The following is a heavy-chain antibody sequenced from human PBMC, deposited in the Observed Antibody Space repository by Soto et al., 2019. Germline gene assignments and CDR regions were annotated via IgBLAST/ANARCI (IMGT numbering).Heavy chain of an antibody. CDR1: GFSVRGYG. Sequence: VQLVETGGDLTQPGGSLRLSCAASGFSVRGYGMSWVRQAPGKALEWVSGISGRDDTTYYTDSVRGRFTISKDTSENTLYLQMNSLRVEDTAVYYCEGSWTWRQGTMVTVSS. CDR2: ISGRDDTT. CDR3: EGSWT. D-gene: IGHD5-12*01. V-gene: IGHV3-23*04. J-gene: IGHJ3*01.